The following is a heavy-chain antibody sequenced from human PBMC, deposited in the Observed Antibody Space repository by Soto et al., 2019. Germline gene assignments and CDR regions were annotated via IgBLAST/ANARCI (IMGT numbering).Heavy chain of an antibody. D-gene: IGHD3-22*01. CDR1: GFTFRSYS. CDR3: ARDENYYDSSGCGY. V-gene: IGHV3-48*02. J-gene: IGHJ4*02. Sequence: GESLKISCAASGFTFRSYSMNWVRQAPGKGLEWVSYISGSSSSKYYADSVKGRFTISRDNAKNSLYLQMNSLRDEDTAVYYCARDENYYDSSGCGYWGQGTQVTVSS. CDR2: ISGSSSSK.